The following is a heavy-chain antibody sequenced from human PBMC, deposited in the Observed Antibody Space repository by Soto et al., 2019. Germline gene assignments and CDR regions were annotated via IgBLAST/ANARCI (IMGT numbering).Heavy chain of an antibody. CDR2: ISTYNGNT. D-gene: IGHD3-9*01. V-gene: IGHV1-18*01. CDR1: GYTFTSYG. J-gene: IGHJ6*02. Sequence: QVQLVQSGAEVKKPGASVKVSCKASGYTFTSYGISWVRQAPGQGLEWMGWISTYNGNTNYVQKLQGRVTMTTDTSTSTAYMELRSLRSDDTAVYYCARAVQYDILTGYYADYYYYGMAVWGQGTTVTVSS. CDR3: ARAVQYDILTGYYADYYYYGMAV.